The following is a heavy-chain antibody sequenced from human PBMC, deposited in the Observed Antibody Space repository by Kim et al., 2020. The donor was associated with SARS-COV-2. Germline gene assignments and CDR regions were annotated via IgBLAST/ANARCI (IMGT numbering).Heavy chain of an antibody. V-gene: IGHV4-59*01. CDR3: ARATSFDS. CDR2: IYDDGRT. J-gene: IGHJ4*02. Sequence: SETLSLTCTVSGGSIRSYFWSWIQQSPGKGLEWIGYIYDDGRTNYNPSLKSRVTISLDSSKNQFSLNLISVTAADTAVYYCARATSFDSWGQGRLVTVSS. CDR1: GGSIRSYF.